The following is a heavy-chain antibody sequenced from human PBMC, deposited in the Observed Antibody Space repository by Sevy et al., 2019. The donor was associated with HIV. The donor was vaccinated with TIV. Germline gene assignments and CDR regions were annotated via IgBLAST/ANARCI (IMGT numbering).Heavy chain of an antibody. D-gene: IGHD3-16*01. V-gene: IGHV1-69*13. CDR2: IIPIFGTA. J-gene: IGHJ4*02. CDR3: AGVGGGDLGYFDY. Sequence: ASVKVSCKASGGTFSSYAISWVRQAPGQGLEWMGGIIPIFGTANYAQKFQGRVTITADESTSTAYMELSSLRSEDTAGYYCAGVGGGDLGYFDYWGQGTLVTVSS. CDR1: GGTFSSYA.